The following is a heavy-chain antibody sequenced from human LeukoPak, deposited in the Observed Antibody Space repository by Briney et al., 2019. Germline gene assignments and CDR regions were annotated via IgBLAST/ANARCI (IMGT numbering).Heavy chain of an antibody. D-gene: IGHD3-10*01. J-gene: IGHJ3*02. CDR3: ARDGQLMVRARQSAFDI. CDR1: GGTFSSYA. Sequence: SVKVSCKASGGTFSSYAISWVRQAPGQGLEWMGGIIPIFGTANYAQKFQGRVTITADESTSTAYMELSSLRSEDTAVYYCARDGQLMVRARQSAFDIWGQGTMVTVSS. V-gene: IGHV1-69*13. CDR2: IIPIFGTA.